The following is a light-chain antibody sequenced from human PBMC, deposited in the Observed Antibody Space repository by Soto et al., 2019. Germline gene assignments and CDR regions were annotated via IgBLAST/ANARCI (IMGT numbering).Light chain of an antibody. CDR3: HQYSHWPPWT. J-gene: IGKJ1*01. Sequence: RVMTQSPATLSVSPGERATLSCRASQSVNNRLAWYQQTPGQAPRLLIYGASIRATDVPARFSGSGSGTEFSLTISSLQSEDSAVYYCHQYSHWPPWTFGPGTKVDIK. CDR2: GAS. CDR1: QSVNNR. V-gene: IGKV3-15*01.